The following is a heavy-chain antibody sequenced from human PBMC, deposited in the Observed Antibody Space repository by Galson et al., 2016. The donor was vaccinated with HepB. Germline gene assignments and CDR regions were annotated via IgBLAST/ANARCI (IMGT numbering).Heavy chain of an antibody. CDR2: ITGSDGST. D-gene: IGHD6-19*01. V-gene: IGHV3-23*01. CDR3: AKGSNGWTKFIDF. CDR1: GFTFTNYA. J-gene: IGHJ4*02. Sequence: SLRLSCAASGFTFTNYAMSWVRQAPGKGLEWASGITGSDGSTRYADSVKGRFIISRDNSKNTLYLQMDSLRAEDTAVYYCAKGSNGWTKFIDFWGQGTLVTVSS.